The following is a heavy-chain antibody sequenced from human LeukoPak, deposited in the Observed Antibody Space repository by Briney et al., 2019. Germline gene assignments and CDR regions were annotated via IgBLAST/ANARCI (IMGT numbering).Heavy chain of an antibody. D-gene: IGHD3-10*01. CDR2: INHSGST. Sequence: SETLTLTCAVYGGSFSGYYWSWIRQPPGKGLEWIGEINHSGSTNYNPSLKSRVTISVDTSKNQFSLKLSSVTAADTAVYYCATMVRGVLVYFDYWGQGTLVTVSS. V-gene: IGHV4-34*01. CDR3: ATMVRGVLVYFDY. J-gene: IGHJ4*02. CDR1: GGSFSGYY.